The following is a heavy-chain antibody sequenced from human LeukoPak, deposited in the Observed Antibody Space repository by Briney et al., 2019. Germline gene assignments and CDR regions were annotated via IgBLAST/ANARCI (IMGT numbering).Heavy chain of an antibody. D-gene: IGHD3-22*01. CDR3: AKDAYYYDSSGYYRLDY. CDR2: ISGSGGST. V-gene: IGHV3-23*01. Sequence: GGALRLSCAASGFTFSSYAMSWVRQAPGKGLEWVSAISGSGGSTYYADSVKGRFTISRDNSKNTLYLQMNSLRAEDTALYYCAKDAYYYDSSGYYRLDYWGQRTLVSVSS. CDR1: GFTFSSYA. J-gene: IGHJ4*02.